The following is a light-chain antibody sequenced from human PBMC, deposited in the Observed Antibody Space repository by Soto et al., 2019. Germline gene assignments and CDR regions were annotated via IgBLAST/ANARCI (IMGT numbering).Light chain of an antibody. CDR2: SNN. J-gene: IGLJ1*01. CDR3: AAWDDSLNGFYV. Sequence: QSVLTQPPAASGTPGQRVTISCSGSSSNIGSNTVNWYQQLPGTAPKLLIYSNNQRPSGVPDRFSGSKSGTSASLAISGLQSEYEADYYCAAWDDSLNGFYVFVTGTRSPS. CDR1: SSNIGSNT. V-gene: IGLV1-44*01.